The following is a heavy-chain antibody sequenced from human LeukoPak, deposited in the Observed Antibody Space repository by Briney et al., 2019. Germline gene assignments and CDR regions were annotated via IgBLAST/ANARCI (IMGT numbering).Heavy chain of an antibody. Sequence: GGSLRLSCAASGFTFSTYSMNWVRQAPGKGLEWVSYISSPGSTIYYADSVKGRFTIFRDNAKNSLYLQMDGLRAEDTAVYYCARGEQEMATMSIDYWGQGTLVTVSS. V-gene: IGHV3-48*01. CDR2: ISSPGSTI. D-gene: IGHD5-24*01. CDR3: ARGEQEMATMSIDY. J-gene: IGHJ4*02. CDR1: GFTFSTYS.